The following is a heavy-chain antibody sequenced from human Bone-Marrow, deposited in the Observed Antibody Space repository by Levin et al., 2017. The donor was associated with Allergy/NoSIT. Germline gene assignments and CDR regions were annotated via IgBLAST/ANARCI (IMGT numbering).Heavy chain of an antibody. CDR3: ARALVQQLVGDYYYYYGMDV. CDR2: INPNSGGT. Sequence: GESLKISCKASGYTFTGYYMHWVRQAPGQGLEWMGWINPNSGGTNYAQKFQGWVTMTRDTSISTAYMELSRLRSDDTAVYYCARALVQQLVGDYYYYYGMDVWGQGTTVTVSS. V-gene: IGHV1-2*04. D-gene: IGHD6-13*01. CDR1: GYTFTGYY. J-gene: IGHJ6*02.